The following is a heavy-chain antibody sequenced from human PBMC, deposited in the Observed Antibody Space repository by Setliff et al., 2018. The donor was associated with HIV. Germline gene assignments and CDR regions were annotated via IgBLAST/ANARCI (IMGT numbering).Heavy chain of an antibody. CDR2: INPNSGGT. CDR1: GYTFTGYH. D-gene: IGHD6-13*01. J-gene: IGHJ4*02. V-gene: IGHV1-2*06. CDR3: ARDRSTTHIGAAIDY. Sequence: ASVKVSCKASGYTFTGYHMHWVRHAPGQGLEWMGRINPNSGGTNYAQKFQGSVTMTRDTSISTAYMELSRLRSDDTAVYYCARDRSTTHIGAAIDYWGQGTLVTVSS.